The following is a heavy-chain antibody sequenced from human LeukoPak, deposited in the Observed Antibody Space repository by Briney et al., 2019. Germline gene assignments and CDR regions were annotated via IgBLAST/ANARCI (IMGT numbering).Heavy chain of an antibody. V-gene: IGHV3-30*18. CDR2: ISYDGSNK. D-gene: IGHD6-6*01. CDR3: EKVGLQLDFDY. CDR1: GFTFSSYG. Sequence: GGSLRPSCAASGFTFSSYGMHWVRQAPGKGLEWVAVISYDGSNKYYADYVKGRFTISRDHSKNTLYLQMKSLRAEDTAVYYCEKVGLQLDFDYWGQGTLVTVSS. J-gene: IGHJ4*02.